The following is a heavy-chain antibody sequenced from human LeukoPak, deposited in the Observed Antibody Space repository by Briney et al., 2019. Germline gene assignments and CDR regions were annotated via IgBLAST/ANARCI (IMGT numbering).Heavy chain of an antibody. Sequence: SETLSLTCTVSGDSISSYFWTWIRQSPGKGLEWIGYVHDSGSTNYNPSLESRVTISADTSKNQFSLELTSVTAADTAVYYCARDHIRRGCGTNICYPMDVWGKGTTVTVSS. D-gene: IGHD2-2*01. V-gene: IGHV4-59*01. CDR1: GDSISSYF. J-gene: IGHJ6*04. CDR3: ARDHIRRGCGTNICYPMDV. CDR2: VHDSGST.